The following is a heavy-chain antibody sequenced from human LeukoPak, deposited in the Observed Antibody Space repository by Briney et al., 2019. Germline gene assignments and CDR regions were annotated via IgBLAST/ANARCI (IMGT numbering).Heavy chain of an antibody. D-gene: IGHD6-19*01. CDR1: GGPMSTYY. Sequence: SETLSLTCTVSGGPMSTYYWSWIRQPAEKGLEWIGRIYGSGSTSYNPSLKSRVSISVDNSKNQFSLKVRSVTAADTAVYYCAGEVLGWYPNYWGQGTLVTVSS. V-gene: IGHV4-4*07. CDR2: IYGSGST. CDR3: AGEVLGWYPNY. J-gene: IGHJ4*02.